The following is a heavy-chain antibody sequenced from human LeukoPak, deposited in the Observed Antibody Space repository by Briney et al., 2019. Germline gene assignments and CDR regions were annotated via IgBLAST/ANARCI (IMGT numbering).Heavy chain of an antibody. J-gene: IGHJ3*02. CDR2: IYYSGST. Sequence: SETLSLTCTVSGGSISSSSYYWGWIRQPPGKGLEWIGSIYYSGSTYYNPSLKSRVTISVDTSKNQFSLKLSSVTAADTAVYYCARFATANDAFDIWGQGTMVTVSS. CDR3: ARFATANDAFDI. CDR1: GGSISSSSYY. V-gene: IGHV4-39*01. D-gene: IGHD4-17*01.